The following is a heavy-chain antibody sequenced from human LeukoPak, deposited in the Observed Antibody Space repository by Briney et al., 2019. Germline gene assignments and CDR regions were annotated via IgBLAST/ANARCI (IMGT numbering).Heavy chain of an antibody. CDR2: IYTRGST. D-gene: IGHD2-15*01. V-gene: IGHV4-4*07. J-gene: IGHJ3*01. Sequence: SGTLSLTCTVSGGSINNYYWSWIRQPAGKGLEWIGRIYTRGSTNYNPSLKSRVTMSVDTSKNQFSLKLSSVTAADTAVYYCARGRYCSADICSGGDAFDVWGQGTVVSVSS. CDR3: ARGRYCSADICSGGDAFDV. CDR1: GGSINNYY.